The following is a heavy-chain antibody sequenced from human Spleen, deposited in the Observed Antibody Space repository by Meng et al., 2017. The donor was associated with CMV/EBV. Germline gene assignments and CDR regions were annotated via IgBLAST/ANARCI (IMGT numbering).Heavy chain of an antibody. V-gene: IGHV4-38-2*02. CDR2: IYSSGST. D-gene: IGHD3-3*01. CDR1: GYSISSGYY. Sequence: GSLRLSCTVSGYSISSGYYWGWIRQPPGGGLEWLGNIYSSGSTNYNPSLKSRVTMSVDTSRSQFSLNLTSVTAADTAIYYCARGRGDDLWSGFYYYFDNWGQGALVTVSS. CDR3: ARGRGDDLWSGFYYYFDN. J-gene: IGHJ4*02.